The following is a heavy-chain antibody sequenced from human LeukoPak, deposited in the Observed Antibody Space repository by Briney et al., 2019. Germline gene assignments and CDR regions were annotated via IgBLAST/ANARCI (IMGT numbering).Heavy chain of an antibody. CDR2: INSDGSST. V-gene: IGHV3-74*01. J-gene: IGHJ4*02. D-gene: IGHD3-10*01. CDR1: GFTLSIYW. CDR3: ARDRDPESREFLRY. Sequence: QAGGSLRLSCVGSGFTLSIYWMYWIRQSPGKGLVWVSRINSDGSSTSYADSVKGRFTISRDNAKNTLYLQMNSLRAEDTALYYCARDRDPESREFLRYWGQGTLVTVSS.